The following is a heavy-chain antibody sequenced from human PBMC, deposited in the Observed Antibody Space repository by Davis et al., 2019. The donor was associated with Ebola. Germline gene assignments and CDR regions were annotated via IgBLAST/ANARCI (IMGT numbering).Heavy chain of an antibody. Sequence: GSLRLSCTVSGGSISSSSYYWGWIRQPPGKGLEWIGSIYYSGSTYYNPSLKSRVTISVDTSKNQFSLKLSSVTAADTAVYYCARGIQLWLLGWFDPWGQGTLVTVSS. CDR1: GGSISSSSYY. J-gene: IGHJ5*02. V-gene: IGHV4-39*07. CDR3: ARGIQLWLLGWFDP. CDR2: IYYSGST. D-gene: IGHD5-18*01.